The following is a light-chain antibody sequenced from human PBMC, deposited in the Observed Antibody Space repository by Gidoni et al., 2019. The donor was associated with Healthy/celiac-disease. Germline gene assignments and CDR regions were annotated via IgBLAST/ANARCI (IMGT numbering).Light chain of an antibody. V-gene: IGKV1-5*03. Sequence: DIQMTQSPSTLSASVGDRVTITCRASQSISSWLAWYQQKPVKDPKLLIYKASSLESGVPSRFSGSVSGTEFTLTISSLQPDDFATYYFQQYNSYRYTSXXXTKLEI. CDR2: KAS. CDR3: QQYNSYRYT. CDR1: QSISSW. J-gene: IGKJ2*01.